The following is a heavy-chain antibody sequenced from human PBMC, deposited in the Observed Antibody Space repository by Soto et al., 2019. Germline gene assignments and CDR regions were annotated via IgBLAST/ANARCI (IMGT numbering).Heavy chain of an antibody. CDR2: IYYSGST. D-gene: IGHD3-16*02. V-gene: IGHV4-31*03. CDR3: ARGGDYDYVWGSYRYTPYFDY. CDR1: GGSISSGGYY. Sequence: QVQLQESGPGLVKPSQTLSLTCTVSGGSISSGGYYWSWIRQHPGKGLEWLGYIYYSGSTYYNPSLKRRVTISGDTSKSQFSLKLSSVTAADTAVYYCARGGDYDYVWGSYRYTPYFDYWGQGTLVTVSS. J-gene: IGHJ4*02.